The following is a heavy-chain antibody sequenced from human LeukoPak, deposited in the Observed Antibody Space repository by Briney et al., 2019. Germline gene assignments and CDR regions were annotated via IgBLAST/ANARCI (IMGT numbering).Heavy chain of an antibody. CDR3: ARVYQSAEYYFDY. CDR2: IYYTGST. D-gene: IGHD2-2*01. J-gene: IGHJ4*02. V-gene: IGHV4-59*01. CDR1: GGSIDSYY. Sequence: SETLSLTCTVAGGSIDSYYWSWIRQPPGKGLEWIGYIYYTGSTEYHPSLKSRVTISLDTSKNQFSLKLTSVTAADTAVYYCARVYQSAEYYFDYWGQGTLVTVSS.